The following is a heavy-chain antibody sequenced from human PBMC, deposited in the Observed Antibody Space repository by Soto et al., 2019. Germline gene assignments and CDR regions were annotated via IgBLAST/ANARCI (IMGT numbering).Heavy chain of an antibody. V-gene: IGHV3-23*01. CDR1: GFTCTTYA. CDR3: AFSYHCDY. CDR2: VGRSGDDT. J-gene: IGHJ4*02. Sequence: EVQLLESGGDLVQPGGSLRLSCVASGFTCTTYAMSWVRQAPDKGLEWVSSVGRSGDDTYYADSVKGRLTISRDNSKNTLYLQMNSLRGEDTAVYYCAFSYHCDYWGQGTLVTVSS.